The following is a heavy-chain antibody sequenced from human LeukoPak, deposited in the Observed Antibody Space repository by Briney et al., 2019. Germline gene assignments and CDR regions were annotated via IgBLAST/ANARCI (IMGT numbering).Heavy chain of an antibody. CDR3: ARSIAAAEDAFDI. J-gene: IGHJ3*02. CDR1: GGSISSGDYY. Sequence: SSETLSLTCTVSGGSISSGDYYWSWIRQPPGKCLEWIGYIYYSGSTYYNPSLKSRVTISVDTSKNQFSLKLSSVTAADTAVYYCARSIAAAEDAFDIWGQGTMVTVSS. D-gene: IGHD6-13*01. V-gene: IGHV4-30-4*08. CDR2: IYYSGST.